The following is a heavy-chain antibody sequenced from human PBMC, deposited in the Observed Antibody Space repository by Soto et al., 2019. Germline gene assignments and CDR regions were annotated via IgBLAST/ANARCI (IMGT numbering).Heavy chain of an antibody. V-gene: IGHV1-3*01. J-gene: IGHJ4*02. CDR1: GYTFTSYA. D-gene: IGHD3-16*01. Sequence: QVQLVQSGAEVKKPGASVKVSCKASGYTFTSYAMHWVRQAPGQRLEWMGWINAGNGNTKDSQKFQGRVTITRDTSASTAYMALSSLRSEDTAVYYCSRAGGGYFDYWCQGTLVTVSS. CDR3: SRAGGGYFDY. CDR2: INAGNGNT.